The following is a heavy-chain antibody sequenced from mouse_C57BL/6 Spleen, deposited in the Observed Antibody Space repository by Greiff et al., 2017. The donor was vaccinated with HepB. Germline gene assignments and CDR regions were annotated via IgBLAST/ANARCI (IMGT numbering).Heavy chain of an antibody. J-gene: IGHJ1*03. CDR1: GFSLTSYG. V-gene: IGHV2-2*01. CDR3: ARRGGSSYPWYFDV. CDR2: IWSGGST. D-gene: IGHD1-1*01. Sequence: QVQLQQSGPGLVQPSQSLSITCTVSGFSLTSYGVHWVRQSPGKGLEWLGVIWSGGSTDYNAAFISRLSISKDNSKSQVVFKMNSLQADDTAIYYCARRGGSSYPWYFDVWGTGTTVTVSS.